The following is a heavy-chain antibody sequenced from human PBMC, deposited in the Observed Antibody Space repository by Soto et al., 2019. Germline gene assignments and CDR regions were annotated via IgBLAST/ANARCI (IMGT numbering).Heavy chain of an antibody. J-gene: IGHJ4*02. CDR1: GGSVSSNSYS. Sequence: SETLSLTCTVSGGSVSSNSYSWGWIRQSPGKGLEWIGAIYSSENTYYNPSLLSRVTISVDTSKNQFSLKLSSVTAADTAVYYCASQYRIAAAGTERLDYWGQGTLVTVSS. CDR2: IYSSENT. CDR3: ASQYRIAAAGTERLDY. D-gene: IGHD6-13*01. V-gene: IGHV4-39*01.